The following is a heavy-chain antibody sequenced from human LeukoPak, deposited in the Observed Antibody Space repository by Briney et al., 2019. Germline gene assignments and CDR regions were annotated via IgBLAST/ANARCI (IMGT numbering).Heavy chain of an antibody. CDR3: ARDPTYYYDSSASGGWFDP. V-gene: IGHV1-2*02. D-gene: IGHD3-22*01. Sequence: ASVKVSCKASEYTFSGYYMHWVRQAPGQGLEWMGWINPNSGGTNYAQKFQGRVTMTRDTSISTAYMELSRLRFDDTAVYYCARDPTYYYDSSASGGWFDPWGQGTLVTVSS. CDR2: INPNSGGT. CDR1: EYTFSGYY. J-gene: IGHJ5*02.